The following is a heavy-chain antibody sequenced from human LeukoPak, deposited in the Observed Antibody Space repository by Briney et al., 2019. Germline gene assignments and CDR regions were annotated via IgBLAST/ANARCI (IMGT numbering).Heavy chain of an antibody. CDR2: IPGSGVDT. CDR1: GFTFSSYA. J-gene: IGHJ4*02. CDR3: AKEVGMYGTPTLDF. Sequence: SLRXSCXAXGFTFSSYAMSWVRQAPGGGLEWVSGIPGSGVDTFYADSVKGRFTISRDNSKNTLFLQMNSLRAEDTAVYYCAKEVGMYGTPTLDFWGQGTVSPSPQ. D-gene: IGHD1-1*01. V-gene: IGHV3-23*01.